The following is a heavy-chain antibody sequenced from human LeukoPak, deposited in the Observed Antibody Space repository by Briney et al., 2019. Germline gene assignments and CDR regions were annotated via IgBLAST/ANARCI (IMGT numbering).Heavy chain of an antibody. CDR3: AKDRFYSGSPRAFDI. D-gene: IGHD1-26*01. V-gene: IGHV3-23*01. J-gene: IGHJ3*02. CDR1: GFTFSSYG. CDR2: ISGSTGST. Sequence: PGGSLRPSCAASGFTFSSYGMSWVRQAPGKGLEWVSAISGSTGSTWHADSVKGRFTISRDDPKNTLYLQMTSLRAEDAAIYYCAKDRFYSGSPRAFDIWGQGTMVTVSS.